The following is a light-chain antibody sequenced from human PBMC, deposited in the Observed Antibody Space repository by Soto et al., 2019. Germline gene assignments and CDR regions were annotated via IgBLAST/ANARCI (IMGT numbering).Light chain of an antibody. J-gene: IGKJ1*01. CDR1: QSIRTW. Sequence: IQMTQSPSTLSASIGDRVTITCRARQSIRTWLAWYQQRPGKAPKLLIYDASSVESGVPSRFSGSGSGTEFSLTISSLQSDDFATYYCQQYNSSPWTFGPGTQVEIK. CDR3: QQYNSSPWT. CDR2: DAS. V-gene: IGKV1-5*01.